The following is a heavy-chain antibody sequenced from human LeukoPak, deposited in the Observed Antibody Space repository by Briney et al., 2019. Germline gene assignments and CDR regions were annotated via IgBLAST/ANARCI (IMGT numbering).Heavy chain of an antibody. V-gene: IGHV3-48*04. CDR2: ISSSSSTI. J-gene: IGHJ6*02. CDR1: GFTFSSYS. Sequence: GGSLRLSCAASGFTFSSYSMNWVRQAPGKGLEWVSSISSSSSTIYYADSVKGRFTISRDNAKNSLYLQMNSLRAEDTAVYYCARDFPNSGSYPPGYYGMDVRGQGTTVTVSS. D-gene: IGHD1-26*01. CDR3: ARDFPNSGSYPPGYYGMDV.